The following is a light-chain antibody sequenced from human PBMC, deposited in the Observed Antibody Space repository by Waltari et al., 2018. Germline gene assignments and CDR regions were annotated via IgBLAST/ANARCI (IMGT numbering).Light chain of an antibody. V-gene: IGKV3-20*01. Sequence: EICLTHSPGTQSLSPGERATLSCRASQSVSRALAWYQQNPGQAPRLLIYGASNRATGIPDRFSGSGSGTDFSLIISRLEPEDFAVYYCQHYVSLPVTFGQGTKVEIK. J-gene: IGKJ1*01. CDR1: QSVSRA. CDR3: QHYVSLPVT. CDR2: GAS.